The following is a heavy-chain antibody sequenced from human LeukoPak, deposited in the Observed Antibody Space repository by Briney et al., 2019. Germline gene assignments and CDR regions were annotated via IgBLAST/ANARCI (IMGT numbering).Heavy chain of an antibody. J-gene: IGHJ5*02. CDR2: INPKTGGT. Sequence: ASVKVSCKTSGYTFTDYFLHWIRQAPGQGLDWMGWINPKTGGTTYAQKFQGRVTMTRDTSITTATMELTRLTSDDTAVYYCARAYGYGWFDPWGQGTLVTVSS. D-gene: IGHD2-2*03. CDR1: GYTFTDYF. CDR3: ARAYGYGWFDP. V-gene: IGHV1-2*02.